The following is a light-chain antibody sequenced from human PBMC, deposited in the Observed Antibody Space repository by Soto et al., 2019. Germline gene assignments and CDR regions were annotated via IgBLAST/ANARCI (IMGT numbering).Light chain of an antibody. J-gene: IGKJ3*01. V-gene: IGKV1-39*01. CDR1: QSISIY. Sequence: DIPMTQSPASLSASVGDSVTITCRTSQSISIYLNWYQKKLGRAPQLLIYSASNLQGGVPSRFSDSRSGTDFALNITSLQPQEFGTYYRQQRYNTPHFTFGPGTKGEIK. CDR2: SAS. CDR3: QQRYNTPHFT.